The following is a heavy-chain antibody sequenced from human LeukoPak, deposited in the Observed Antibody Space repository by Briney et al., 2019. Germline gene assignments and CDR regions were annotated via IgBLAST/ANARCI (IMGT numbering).Heavy chain of an antibody. J-gene: IGHJ5*02. D-gene: IGHD3-3*01. CDR1: GGSISSGSYY. CDR2: IYTSGST. Sequence: PSETLSLTCTVSGGSISSGSYYWSWIRQPAGKGLEWIGRIYTSGSTNYNPSLKSRVTISVDTSKNQFSLKLSSVTAADTAVYYCAREGPYDFWSGYLNWFDPWGQGTLVTVSS. CDR3: AREGPYDFWSGYLNWFDP. V-gene: IGHV4-61*02.